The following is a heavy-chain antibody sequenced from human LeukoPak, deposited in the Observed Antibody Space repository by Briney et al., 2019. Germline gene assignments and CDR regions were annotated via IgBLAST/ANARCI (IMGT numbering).Heavy chain of an antibody. Sequence: PGRSLRLSCAASGFTFDDYAMHWVRQAPGKVLEWVAGISWNSGSIGYADSVKGRFTISRDNAKNSLYLQMNSLRAEDIALYYCAKGISSGYPDAFDIWGEGTRVTVSS. CDR1: GFTFDDYA. D-gene: IGHD3-22*01. CDR2: ISWNSGSI. J-gene: IGHJ3*02. CDR3: AKGISSGYPDAFDI. V-gene: IGHV3-9*03.